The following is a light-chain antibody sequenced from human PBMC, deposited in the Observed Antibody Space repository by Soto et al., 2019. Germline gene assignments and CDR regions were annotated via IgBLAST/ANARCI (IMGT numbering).Light chain of an antibody. CDR2: DAS. CDR1: QSISNW. J-gene: IGKJ1*01. Sequence: VSVGDRVTIYCRASQSISNWLAWYQQKQGKAPKLLIYDASTLESGIPSRFSGSGSGTEFTLTISSLQPDDFATYYCQQYNSYWGTFGQGTKVDIK. V-gene: IGKV1-5*01. CDR3: QQYNSYWGT.